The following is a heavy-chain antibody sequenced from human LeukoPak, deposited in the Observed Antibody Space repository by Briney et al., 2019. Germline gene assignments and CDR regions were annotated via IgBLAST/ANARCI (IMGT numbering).Heavy chain of an antibody. Sequence: SETLSLTCAVYGGSFSGYYWSWIRQPPGKGLDWIGEINHSGSTNYNPSLKSRVTISVDTSKNQFSLKLSSVTAADTAVYYCARRRGSDSSGRFDYWGQGTLVTVSS. V-gene: IGHV4-34*01. J-gene: IGHJ4*02. D-gene: IGHD3-22*01. CDR1: GGSFSGYY. CDR3: ARRRGSDSSGRFDY. CDR2: INHSGST.